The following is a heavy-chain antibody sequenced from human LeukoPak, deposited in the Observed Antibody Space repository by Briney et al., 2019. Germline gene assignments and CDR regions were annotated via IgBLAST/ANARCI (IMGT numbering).Heavy chain of an antibody. D-gene: IGHD1-26*01. CDR2: IYYSGST. CDR3: ARVGVGHDAFDI. CDR1: GGSISSYY. J-gene: IGHJ3*02. Sequence: ASETLSLTCTVSGGSISSYYWSWIRQPPGKGLEWIGYIYYSGSTNYNPSLKSRVTISVDTSKNQFSLKLSSVTAADTAVYYCARVGVGHDAFDIWGQGTMVTVSS. V-gene: IGHV4-59*08.